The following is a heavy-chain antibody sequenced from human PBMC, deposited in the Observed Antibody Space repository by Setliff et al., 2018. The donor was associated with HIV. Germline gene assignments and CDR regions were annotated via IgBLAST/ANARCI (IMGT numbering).Heavy chain of an antibody. J-gene: IGHJ4*02. CDR2: ISAYNGNT. D-gene: IGHD1-1*01. Sequence: GASVKVSCKASGYTFTSYGISWVRQAPGQGLEWMGWISAYNGNTNYAQKLQGRVILTTDKSTNTVEMELRSLRSDDTAVYYCVRDRELRTTRSLDFWGPGTLVTVSS. CDR1: GYTFTSYG. V-gene: IGHV1-18*01. CDR3: VRDRELRTTRSLDF.